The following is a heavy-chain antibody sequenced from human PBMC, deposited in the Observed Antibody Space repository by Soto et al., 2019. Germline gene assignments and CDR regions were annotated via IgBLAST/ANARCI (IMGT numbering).Heavy chain of an antibody. CDR3: ARDRITGTTHYYDD. CDR1: GGSISSDY. Sequence: SETLSLTCTVSGGSISSDYWSWIRQPPGKGLEWIGYIYYSGSTNYNPSLKSRVTISVDTSKNQFSLKLSSVTAADTAVYYCARDRITGTTHYYDDRGQGTLVTVSS. J-gene: IGHJ4*02. CDR2: IYYSGST. D-gene: IGHD1-20*01. V-gene: IGHV4-59*01.